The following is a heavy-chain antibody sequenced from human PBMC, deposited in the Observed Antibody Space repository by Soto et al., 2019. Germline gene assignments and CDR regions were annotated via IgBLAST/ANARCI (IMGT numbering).Heavy chain of an antibody. D-gene: IGHD3-10*01. CDR3: ARDSRGESAGCFDP. V-gene: IGHV4-31*03. J-gene: IGHJ5*02. CDR1: GGSISSGGYY. Sequence: QVQLQESGPGLVKPSQTLSLTCTVSGGSISSGGYYWSWIRQHPGKGLEWIGYIYYSGSTYYNPSLKSRVTISVDTSKNQFSLKLTSVTAADTAVYYCARDSRGESAGCFDPWGQGTLVTVSS. CDR2: IYYSGST.